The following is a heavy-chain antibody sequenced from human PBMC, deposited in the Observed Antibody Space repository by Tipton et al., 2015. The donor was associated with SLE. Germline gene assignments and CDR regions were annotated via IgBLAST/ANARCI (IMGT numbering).Heavy chain of an antibody. CDR2: ISHSGST. V-gene: IGHV4-30-2*01. J-gene: IGHJ6*03. Sequence: TLSLTCTVSDGSISTDGYFWSWIRRRPGTGLEWIGEISHSGSTNYNPSLKSRVIISVDTSKNQFSLKLSSVTAADTAVYYCARVGHTYYYYYMDVWGKGTTVTVSS. CDR3: ARVGHTYYYYYMDV. CDR1: DGSISTDGYF. D-gene: IGHD1-26*01.